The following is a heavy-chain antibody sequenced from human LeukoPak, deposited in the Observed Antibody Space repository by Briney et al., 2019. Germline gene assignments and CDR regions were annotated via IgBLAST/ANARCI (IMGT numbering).Heavy chain of an antibody. CDR1: GGTFSSYA. CDR3: ARAKLELRPENY. CDR2: IIPIFGTA. V-gene: IGHV1-69*05. D-gene: IGHD1-7*01. Sequence: GASVKVSCKASGGTFSSYAISWVRQAPGQGLESMGGIIPIFGTANYAQKFQGRVTITTDESTSTAYMELSSLRSDDTAVYYCARAKLELRPENYWGQGTLVTVSS. J-gene: IGHJ4*02.